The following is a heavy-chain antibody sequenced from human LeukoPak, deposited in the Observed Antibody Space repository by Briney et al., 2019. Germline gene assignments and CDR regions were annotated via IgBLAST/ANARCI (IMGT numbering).Heavy chain of an antibody. J-gene: IGHJ4*02. Sequence: SETLSLTCTVSGGSISSGSYYWSWIRQPAGKGLEWIGRIYTSGSTNYNPSLKSRVTISVDTSKNQFSLKLSSVTAADTAVYYCARANSSGWSLSWAYYFDYWGQGTLVTVSS. CDR2: IYTSGST. D-gene: IGHD6-19*01. CDR3: ARANSSGWSLSWAYYFDY. CDR1: GGSISSGSYY. V-gene: IGHV4-61*02.